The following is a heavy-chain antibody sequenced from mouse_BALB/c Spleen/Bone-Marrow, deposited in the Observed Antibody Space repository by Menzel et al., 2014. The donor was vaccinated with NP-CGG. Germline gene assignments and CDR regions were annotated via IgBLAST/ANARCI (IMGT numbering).Heavy chain of an antibody. CDR3: ARHGFYYAMDY. J-gene: IGHJ4*01. V-gene: IGHV5-2*01. CDR2: INSDGGIT. CDR1: EYEFPSHD. Sequence: EVHLVESGGGLVQPGESLKLSCESNEYEFPSHDMSWVRKTPEKRLELVAAINSDGGITNYPDTMERRFTISGDNTKKTLYLQMSSLRSEDTALYYCARHGFYYAMDYWGQGTSVTVSS.